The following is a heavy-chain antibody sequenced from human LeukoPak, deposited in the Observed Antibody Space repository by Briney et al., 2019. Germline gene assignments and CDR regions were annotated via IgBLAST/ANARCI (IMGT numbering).Heavy chain of an antibody. D-gene: IGHD6-13*01. CDR1: GFTFSSYW. J-gene: IGHJ6*03. CDR3: ARESAYSSSWYWSPYYYYYMDV. Sequence: GGSLGLSCAASGFTFSSYWMSWVRQAPGKGLEWVANIKQDGSEKYYVDSVKGRFTISRDNAKNSLYLQMNSLRAEDTAVYYCARESAYSSSWYWSPYYYYYMDVWGKGTTVTVSS. V-gene: IGHV3-7*01. CDR2: IKQDGSEK.